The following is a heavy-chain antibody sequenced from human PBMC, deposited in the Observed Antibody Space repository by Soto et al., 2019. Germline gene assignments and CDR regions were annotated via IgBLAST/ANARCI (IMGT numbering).Heavy chain of an antibody. V-gene: IGHV1-46*03. CDR1: GYTFTSYY. J-gene: IGHJ4*02. D-gene: IGHD3-10*01. Sequence: ASVKVSCKASGYTFTSYYMHWVRQAPGQGLEWMGIINPSGGSTSYAQKFQGRVTMTRDTSTSTVYMELSSLRSEDTAVYYCARVHGSGSYTVMAVDYWGQGTLVTVSS. CDR3: ARVHGSGSYTVMAVDY. CDR2: INPSGGST.